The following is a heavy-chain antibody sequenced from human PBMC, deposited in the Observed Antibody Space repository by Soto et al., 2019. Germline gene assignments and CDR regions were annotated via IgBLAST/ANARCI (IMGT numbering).Heavy chain of an antibody. CDR3: ARDHPEAALYWFDP. D-gene: IGHD6-6*01. CDR1: GFTFSSYR. J-gene: IGHJ5*02. V-gene: IGHV3-21*01. CDR2: ISSSSSYI. Sequence: PGGSLRLSCAASGFTFSSYRMNWVRQAPGKGLEWVSSISSSSSYIYYADSVKGRFTISRDNAKNSLYLQMNSLRAEDTAVYYCARDHPEAALYWFDPWGQGTLVTVSS.